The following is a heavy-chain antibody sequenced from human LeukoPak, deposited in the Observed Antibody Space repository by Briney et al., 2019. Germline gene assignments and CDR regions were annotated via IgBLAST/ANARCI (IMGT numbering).Heavy chain of an antibody. CDR1: GGSFSGYY. Sequence: PSETLSLTCAVYGGSFSGYYWSWIRQPPAKGLEWVGEINHSGSTNYNPSLKSRVTISVDTSKNQFSLKLSSVTAADTAVYYCARDRRWQYYYDSSGYYSPRYYFDYWGQGTLVTVSS. D-gene: IGHD3-22*01. CDR2: INHSGST. J-gene: IGHJ4*02. V-gene: IGHV4-34*01. CDR3: ARDRRWQYYYDSSGYYSPRYYFDY.